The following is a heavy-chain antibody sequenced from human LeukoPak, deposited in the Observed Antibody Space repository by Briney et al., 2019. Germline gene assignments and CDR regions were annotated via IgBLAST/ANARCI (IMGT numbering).Heavy chain of an antibody. D-gene: IGHD1-26*01. Sequence: GGSLRLSCAASGFTFNWMSWVRQAPEKGLEWVANIKEDGSEIHYVDSVKGRFTISRDNAENSLYLQMDSLRAEDTAVYYCARSGSDFDYWGQGTLVTVSS. CDR3: ARSGSDFDY. V-gene: IGHV3-7*01. CDR1: GFTFNW. J-gene: IGHJ4*02. CDR2: IKEDGSEI.